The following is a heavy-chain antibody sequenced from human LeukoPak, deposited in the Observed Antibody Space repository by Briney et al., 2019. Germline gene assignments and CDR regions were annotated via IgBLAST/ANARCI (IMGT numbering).Heavy chain of an antibody. Sequence: PGGSLRLPCAASGFTFSDYYMTWIRQAPGKGVEWVSYISSRGSTIYLADSVKGRFTISRDNAKNSMYLQMKSLRAEDTAMYYCSRASPGTGTPVAGDQDAFDIWGQGTMVTVSS. V-gene: IGHV3-11*01. D-gene: IGHD1-1*01. J-gene: IGHJ3*02. CDR2: ISSRGSTI. CDR1: GFTFSDYY. CDR3: SRASPGTGTPVAGDQDAFDI.